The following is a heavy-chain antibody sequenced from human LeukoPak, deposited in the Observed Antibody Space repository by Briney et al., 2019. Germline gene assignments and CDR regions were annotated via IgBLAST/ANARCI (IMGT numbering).Heavy chain of an antibody. V-gene: IGHV1-18*01. CDR3: ARACYGSRFCLLDN. CDR1: GYSFSTYG. D-gene: IGHD3-10*01. J-gene: IGHJ4*02. Sequence: ASVKVSCKASGYSFSTYGITWVRQAPGHGLEVMGWISTSQGNTYFTKKFQGRVTLTTDISTSTAYMDLTSLASDDTAAYYCARACYGSRFCLLDNWGQGTLVTVSS. CDR2: ISTSQGNT.